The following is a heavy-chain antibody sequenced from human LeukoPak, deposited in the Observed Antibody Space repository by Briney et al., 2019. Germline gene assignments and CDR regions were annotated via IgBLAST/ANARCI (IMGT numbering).Heavy chain of an antibody. V-gene: IGHV3-11*01. CDR1: GFSFSDYY. CDR3: ASYVSNGWYCDS. J-gene: IGHJ4*02. CDR2: ISSSGNTI. Sequence: GGSLRLSCAASGFSFSDYYMTWIRQAPGKGLEWVSYISSSGNTIFYADSVKGRFTISRDNAKNSLYLQMNSLRAEDTAVYYCASYVSNGWYCDSWGQGTLVTVSS. D-gene: IGHD6-19*01.